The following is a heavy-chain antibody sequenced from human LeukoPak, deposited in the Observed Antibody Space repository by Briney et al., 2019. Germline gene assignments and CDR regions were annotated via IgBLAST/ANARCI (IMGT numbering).Heavy chain of an antibody. Sequence: PGGSLRLSCAASGFTFGSYAIYWVRQAPGKGLEWVSGISGSGGITYFADSVKGRFTISRDHSKNTLYLQMNSLRAEDTAVYYCAKAAQDIVVVPAAPCDYWGQGTLVTVSS. J-gene: IGHJ4*02. V-gene: IGHV3-23*01. CDR2: ISGSGGIT. CDR1: GFTFGSYA. CDR3: AKAAQDIVVVPAAPCDY. D-gene: IGHD2-2*01.